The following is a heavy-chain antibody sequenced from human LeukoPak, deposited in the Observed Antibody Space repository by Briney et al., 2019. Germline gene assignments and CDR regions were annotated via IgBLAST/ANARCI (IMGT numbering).Heavy chain of an antibody. CDR1: GYPISSGYY. J-gene: IGHJ3*02. V-gene: IGHV4-38-2*01. CDR3: ARRSVVVVPAAISSAFDI. CDR2: IYHSGST. Sequence: SETLSLTCAVSGYPISSGYYWGWIRQPPGKGLEWIGSIYHSGSTYYNPSLKSRVTISVDTSKNQFSLKLSSVTAADTAVYYCARRSVVVVPAAISSAFDIWGQGTMVTVSS. D-gene: IGHD2-2*01.